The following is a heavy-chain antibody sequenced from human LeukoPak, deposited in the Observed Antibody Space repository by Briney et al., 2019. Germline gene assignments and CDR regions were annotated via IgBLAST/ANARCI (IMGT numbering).Heavy chain of an antibody. J-gene: IGHJ4*02. Sequence: PGGSLRLSCAASGFTFSSYWMHWVRQAPGKGVVWVSRINSDGSSTNYADSVKGRFTISRDNAKNTLYLQMNSLRAEDTAVYYCARVMDYEGYFDYWGQGTLVTVSS. CDR2: INSDGSST. CDR1: GFTFSSYW. D-gene: IGHD3-22*01. V-gene: IGHV3-74*01. CDR3: ARVMDYEGYFDY.